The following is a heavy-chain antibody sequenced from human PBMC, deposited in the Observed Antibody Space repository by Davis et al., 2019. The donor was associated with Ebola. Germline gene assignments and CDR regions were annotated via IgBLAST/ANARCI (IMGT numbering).Heavy chain of an antibody. D-gene: IGHD2-2*01. J-gene: IGHJ6*02. CDR3: ARDPPKPYCSSTSCEELYYYGMDV. CDR2: INHSGST. V-gene: IGHV4-34*01. Sequence: MPSETLSLTCAVYGGSFSGYYWSWIRQPPGKGLEWIGEINHSGSTNYNPSLKSRVTISVDTSKNQFSLKLSSVTAADTAVYYCARDPPKPYCSSTSCEELYYYGMDVWGQGTTVTVSS. CDR1: GGSFSGYY.